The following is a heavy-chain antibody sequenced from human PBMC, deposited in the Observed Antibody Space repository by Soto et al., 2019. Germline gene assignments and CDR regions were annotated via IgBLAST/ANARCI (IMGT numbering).Heavy chain of an antibody. CDR2: IDPIRGGT. V-gene: IGHV1-2*02. Sequence: ALVPVSGKSAGFSFSGYYIVWERQAHGQGHGRRGWIDPIRGGTNYAQKFQGRVTMTRETSISTAYMQLSRLRSDDRAVYYCASPSKWLLVPFDYWVQGTRGTVAS. D-gene: IGHD2-15*01. CDR1: GFSFSGYY. J-gene: IGHJ4*02. CDR3: ASPSKWLLVPFDY.